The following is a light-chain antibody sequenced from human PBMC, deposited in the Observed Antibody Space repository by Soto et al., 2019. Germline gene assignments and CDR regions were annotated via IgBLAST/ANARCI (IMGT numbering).Light chain of an antibody. CDR2: EAY. J-gene: IGLJ1*01. CDR1: SSDVGGYNY. V-gene: IGLV2-23*01. Sequence: QSVLTQPASVSGSPGQSITISCTGTSSDVGGYNYVSWYQQHPGKAPKLIIFEAYKRPSGVSNRFSGSKSGSTASLTISGLQAEDEADYYCCSNAVGSTYVFGTGTKVTVL. CDR3: CSNAVGSTYV.